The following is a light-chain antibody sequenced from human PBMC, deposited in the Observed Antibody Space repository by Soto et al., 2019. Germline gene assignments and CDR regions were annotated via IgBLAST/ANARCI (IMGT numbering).Light chain of an antibody. CDR2: DAS. V-gene: IGKV3-11*01. Sequence: DIVMTQSPDSLAVSLGERATINCKSSQSVSRYLAWYQQKPGQAPRLLIYDASNRATGIPARFSGSGSGTDFTLTISSLEPEDFAVYYCQQRSNWPRTFGQGTKLEIK. CDR3: QQRSNWPRT. CDR1: QSVSRY. J-gene: IGKJ2*01.